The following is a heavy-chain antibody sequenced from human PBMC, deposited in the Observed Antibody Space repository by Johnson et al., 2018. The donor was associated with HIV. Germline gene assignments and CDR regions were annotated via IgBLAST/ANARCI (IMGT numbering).Heavy chain of an antibody. CDR3: ARDQSSSWPGDAFDI. Sequence: VHLVESGGGLVPPGGSLRLSCAASGFTVSSTYMSWVRQAPGKGLEWVSIIFSGGSTYYADSVMGRFTVSRDNSKNALYLQMHSLTADDTALYYCARDQSSSWPGDAFDIWGQGTLVTVSS. CDR1: GFTVSSTY. V-gene: IGHV3-66*01. CDR2: IFSGGST. D-gene: IGHD6-13*01. J-gene: IGHJ3*02.